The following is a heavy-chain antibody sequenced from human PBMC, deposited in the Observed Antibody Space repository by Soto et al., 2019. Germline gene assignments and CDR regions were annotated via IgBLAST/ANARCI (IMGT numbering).Heavy chain of an antibody. CDR3: AKGHDYYASSGYYYDY. D-gene: IGHD3-22*01. CDR1: GYTLTELS. J-gene: IGHJ4*02. V-gene: IGHV1-24*01. Sequence: GASVKVSCKVSGYTLTELSMHWVRQAPGKGLEWMGGFDPEDGETIYAQKFQGRVTMTEDTSTDTAYMELSSLRSEDTAVYYCAKGHDYYASSGYYYDYWGQGTLVTV. CDR2: FDPEDGET.